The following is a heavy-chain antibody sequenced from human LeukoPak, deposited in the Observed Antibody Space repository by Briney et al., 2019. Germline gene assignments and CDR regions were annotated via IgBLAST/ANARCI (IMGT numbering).Heavy chain of an antibody. D-gene: IGHD3-3*01. J-gene: IGHJ5*02. CDR1: GGSISSSSYY. V-gene: IGHV4-39*07. Sequence: SETLSLTCTVSGGSISSSSYYWGWLRQPPGMGLEWFGSIYYSGSTYYNPSLKSRVTISVDTSKNQFSLKLSSVTAADTAVYYCARDPSWSISRYYDFWSGYYTGNWFDPWGQGTLVTVSS. CDR3: ARDPSWSISRYYDFWSGYYTGNWFDP. CDR2: IYYSGST.